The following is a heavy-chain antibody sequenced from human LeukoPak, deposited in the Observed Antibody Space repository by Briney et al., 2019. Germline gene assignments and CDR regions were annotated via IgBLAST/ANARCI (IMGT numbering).Heavy chain of an antibody. CDR1: GGSISSGGYS. J-gene: IGHJ5*02. CDR3: ARGTVTTWGGFDP. CDR2: IYHSGST. V-gene: IGHV4-30-2*01. Sequence: PSETLSLTCAVSGGSISSGGYSWSWIRQLPGTGLEWIGYIYHSGSTYYNPSLKSRVTISVDRSKNQFSLKLSSVTAADTAVYYCARGTVTTWGGFDPWGQGTLVTVSS. D-gene: IGHD4-11*01.